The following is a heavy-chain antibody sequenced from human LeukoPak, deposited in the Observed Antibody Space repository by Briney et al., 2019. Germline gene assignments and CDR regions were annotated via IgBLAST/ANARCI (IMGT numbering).Heavy chain of an antibody. V-gene: IGHV3-23*01. CDR3: AKDLYYFDGDY. D-gene: IGHD3-22*01. CDR2: ISSNGRTT. J-gene: IGHJ4*02. Sequence: HSGGSLRLSCAASGFTFNNYAMTQVRQAPGQGLEWVSLISSNGRTTHYAGSVEGRFTISRDNSKNTVYLQMNSLRADDTALYYCAKDLYYFDGDYWGQGTQVTVSS. CDR1: GFTFNNYA.